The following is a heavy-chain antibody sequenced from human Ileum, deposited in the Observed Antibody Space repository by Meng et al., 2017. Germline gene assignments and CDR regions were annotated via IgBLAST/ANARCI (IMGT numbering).Heavy chain of an antibody. D-gene: IGHD7-27*01. V-gene: IGHV4-61*08. Sequence: QVQLQESGPGLVRPAETLSRICTVSGGSVSSDGFQWGWVRQPPGKGLEWIGYASTNYNPSLKSRVTISLDTSKNQFSLELSSVTAADTAVYYCARDHWGSLDYWGQGILVTVSS. CDR3: ARDHWGSLDY. J-gene: IGHJ4*02. CDR1: GGSVSSDGFQ. CDR2: AST.